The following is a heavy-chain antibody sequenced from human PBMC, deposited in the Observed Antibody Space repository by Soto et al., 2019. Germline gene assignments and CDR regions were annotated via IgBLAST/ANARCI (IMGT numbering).Heavy chain of an antibody. Sequence: QVQLVESGGGVVQPGRSLRLSCAASGFTFSSYAMHWVRQAPGKGLEWVAVISYAGSNKYYADSVKGRFTISRDNSKNKVYLQMNGLRAEDTAVYYCARRFHLRNTIFGLVKYYYYAMEVWGQGTTVTVS. CDR1: GFTFSSYA. CDR3: ARRFHLRNTIFGLVKYYYYAMEV. J-gene: IGHJ6*02. V-gene: IGHV3-30-3*01. CDR2: ISYAGSNK. D-gene: IGHD3-3*01.